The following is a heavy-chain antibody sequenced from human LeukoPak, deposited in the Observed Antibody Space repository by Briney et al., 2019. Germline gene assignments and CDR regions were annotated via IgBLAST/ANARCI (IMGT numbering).Heavy chain of an antibody. Sequence: SETLSLTCTVSGASISGVYWNWIRQPPRKGLEWVGYTHTGGSTSFNPSLRSRLSFSIDTSRSQVSLRLTSVTASDTGVYYCARRRGGFGEGEFDYWGPGTPVTVSA. CDR1: GASISGVY. D-gene: IGHD3-16*01. CDR2: THTGGST. CDR3: ARRRGGFGEGEFDY. J-gene: IGHJ4*02. V-gene: IGHV4-4*08.